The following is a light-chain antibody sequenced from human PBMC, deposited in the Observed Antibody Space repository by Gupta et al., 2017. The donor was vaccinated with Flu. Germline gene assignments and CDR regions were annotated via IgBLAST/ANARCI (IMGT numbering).Light chain of an antibody. CDR1: QSVSPS. CDR2: DAS. CDR3: QQHTSWPMYT. J-gene: IGKJ2*01. Sequence: DSVLTQSPATLSLSPGERATLSCRASQSVSPSLAWYQQKPGQAPRLLIYDASNRPAGIPARFSGSGCGTDFTLTISSGEPEDFAVYYCQQHTSWPMYTFGQGTKVEMK. V-gene: IGKV3-11*01.